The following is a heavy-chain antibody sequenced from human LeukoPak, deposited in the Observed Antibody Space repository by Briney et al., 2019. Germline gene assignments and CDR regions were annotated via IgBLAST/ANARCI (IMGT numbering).Heavy chain of an antibody. J-gene: IGHJ3*02. D-gene: IGHD3-9*01. CDR2: IYYSGST. V-gene: IGHV4-61*08. Sequence: SETQSLTCTVSGGSISSGDYYWSWIRQAPGKGLECIGYIYYSGSTNYNPSLKSRVTISVDTAKNQFSLNLRSVIDADTAVYYCARAGYDLSTGYVGAFDIWGQGTVVTVSS. CDR3: ARAGYDLSTGYVGAFDI. CDR1: GGSISSGDYY.